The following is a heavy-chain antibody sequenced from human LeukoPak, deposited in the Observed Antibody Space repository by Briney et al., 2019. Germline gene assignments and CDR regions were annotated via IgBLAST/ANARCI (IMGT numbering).Heavy chain of an antibody. J-gene: IGHJ2*01. V-gene: IGHV5-51*01. D-gene: IGHD2-2*01. CDR2: IYPGDSDT. CDR1: GYSFTSYW. CDR3: ARQPRSGYCSSTSCFLRYFDL. Sequence: GESLQISCKGSGYSFTSYWIGWVRQMPGKGLEWMGIIYPGDSDTRYSPSFQGQVTISADKSISTAYLQWSSLKASDTAMYYCARQPRSGYCSSTSCFLRYFDLWGRGTLVTVSS.